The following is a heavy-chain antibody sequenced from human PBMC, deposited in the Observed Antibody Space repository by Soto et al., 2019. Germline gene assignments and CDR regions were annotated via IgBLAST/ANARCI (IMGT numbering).Heavy chain of an antibody. CDR2: ISAYNGNT. CDR3: ARGVTMILNWSDP. V-gene: IGHV1-18*04. Sequence: QVQLVQSGAAVKKPGASVKVSCKASGYNFTSYGISWVRQAPGQGLAWRGWISAYNGNTNYALKLQLRLTKTKDTTKSTAYMELRSLQSDDTAVYYGARGVTMILNWSDPGGQGTLVTVSS. D-gene: IGHD3-22*01. CDR1: GYNFTSYG. J-gene: IGHJ5*02.